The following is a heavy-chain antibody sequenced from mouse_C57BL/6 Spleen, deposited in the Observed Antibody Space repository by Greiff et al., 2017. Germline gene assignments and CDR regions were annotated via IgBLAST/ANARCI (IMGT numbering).Heavy chain of an antibody. J-gene: IGHJ3*01. CDR1: GYTFTSYW. D-gene: IGHD3-2*02. CDR3: EGFWFAY. V-gene: IGHV1-72*01. Sequence: QVQLQQSGAELVKPGASVKLSCKASGYTFTSYWMHWVKQRPGRGLEWIGRIDPTGGGTKYNEKFKSKATLTVDKPSSTAYMQLSSLTSEDSAVYYCEGFWFAYWGQGTLVTVSA. CDR2: IDPTGGGT.